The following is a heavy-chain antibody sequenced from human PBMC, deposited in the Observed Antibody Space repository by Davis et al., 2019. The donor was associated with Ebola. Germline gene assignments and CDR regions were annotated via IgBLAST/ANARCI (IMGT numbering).Heavy chain of an antibody. V-gene: IGHV1-2*04. CDR3: ARVALKDNFDA. J-gene: IGHJ5*02. CDR2: IHPQSGGT. D-gene: IGHD1-1*01. CDR1: GYTFTDYY. Sequence: AASVKVSCKASGYTFTDYYLHWVRQAPGQGLEWMGWIHPQSGGTKYAQKFNGWVTMTRDTSVSTTFLEMRMLKSDDTALYYCARVALKDNFDAWGQGTLVTVSS.